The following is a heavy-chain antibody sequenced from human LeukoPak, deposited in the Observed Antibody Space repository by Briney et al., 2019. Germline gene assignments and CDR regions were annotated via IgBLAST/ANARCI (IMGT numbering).Heavy chain of an antibody. CDR3: ARGRGIQLWPYYYYGMDV. CDR1: GGSFSGYY. J-gene: IGHJ6*02. Sequence: SETLSLTCALYGGSFSGYYWSWIRQPPGKGLEWIGEINHSGSTNYNPSLKSRVTISVDTSKNQFSLKLSSVTAADTAVYYCARGRGIQLWPYYYYGMDVWGQGTTVTVSS. V-gene: IGHV4-34*01. CDR2: INHSGST. D-gene: IGHD5-18*01.